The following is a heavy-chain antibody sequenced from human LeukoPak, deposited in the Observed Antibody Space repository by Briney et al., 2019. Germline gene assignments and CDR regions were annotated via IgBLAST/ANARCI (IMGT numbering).Heavy chain of an antibody. J-gene: IGHJ4*02. CDR3: AREGGSYPFDY. CDR2: IYHSGST. Sequence: SETLSLTCAVYGGSFSGYYWSWIRQPPGKGLEWIGEIYHSGSTNYNPSLKSRATISVDKSKNQFSLKLSSVTAADTAVYYCAREGGSYPFDYWGQGTLVTVSS. V-gene: IGHV4-34*01. D-gene: IGHD1-26*01. CDR1: GGSFSGYY.